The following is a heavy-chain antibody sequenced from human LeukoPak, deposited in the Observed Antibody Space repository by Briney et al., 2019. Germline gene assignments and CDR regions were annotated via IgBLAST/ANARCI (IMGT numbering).Heavy chain of an antibody. D-gene: IGHD3-10*01. CDR2: IYYSGNT. J-gene: IGHJ5*02. V-gene: IGHV4-31*03. CDR3: ARVGEYGSWSSSYILWFDP. Sequence: KTSETLSLTCTVSGGSISSGVYYWSWIRQHPGKGLEWIGYIYYSGNTYYNPSLKSRVTISVDTSKNQFSLKLSAVTAADTAVYYCARVGEYGSWSSSYILWFDPWGQGTLVTVSS. CDR1: GGSISSGVYY.